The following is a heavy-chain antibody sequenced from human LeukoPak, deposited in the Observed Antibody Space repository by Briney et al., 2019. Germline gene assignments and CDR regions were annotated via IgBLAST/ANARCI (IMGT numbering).Heavy chain of an antibody. Sequence: SETLSLTCTVSGGSISNYYWTWIRQPPGKGLEWIGYIYYSGSTNYNPSLKSRVTISVDTSKNQFSLKLSSVTAADTAVYYCARDPASFLSGYRQSLWGQGTMVTVSS. V-gene: IGHV4-59*12. CDR2: IYYSGST. D-gene: IGHD5-12*01. J-gene: IGHJ3*01. CDR3: ARDPASFLSGYRQSL. CDR1: GGSISNYY.